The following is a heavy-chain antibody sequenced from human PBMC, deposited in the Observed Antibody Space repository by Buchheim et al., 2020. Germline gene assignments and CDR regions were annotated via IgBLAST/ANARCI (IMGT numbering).Heavy chain of an antibody. V-gene: IGHV3-23*01. CDR3: ARQEYGSGWYVFDY. J-gene: IGHJ4*02. D-gene: IGHD6-19*01. CDR2: ISDSGGST. CDR1: GFTFSTYA. Sequence: EVQLLESGGGLVQPGGSLRLSCAASGFTFSTYAMNWVRQAPGKGLEWVSTISDSGGSTYYPDSVKGRFTCSRDNSRNTRYLQMNSLRAEDTAVYYCARQEYGSGWYVFDYWGRGAL.